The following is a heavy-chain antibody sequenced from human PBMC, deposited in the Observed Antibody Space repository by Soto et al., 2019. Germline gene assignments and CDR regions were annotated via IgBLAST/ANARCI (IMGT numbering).Heavy chain of an antibody. CDR1: GGSISSGGYY. D-gene: IGHD3-10*01. V-gene: IGHV4-31*01. CDR2: LYYSGST. CDR3: ARDSSKYYYGSGSYQVNYYYYYYMDV. Sequence: QVQLQESGPGLVKPSQTLSLTCTVSGGSISSGGYYWSWIRQHPGKGLEWIGYLYYSGSTSYHPSQNSLATIAVDTSKNPCSLKLSSVTAADTAVYYCARDSSKYYYGSGSYQVNYYYYYYMDVWCKGTTVTVSS. J-gene: IGHJ6*03.